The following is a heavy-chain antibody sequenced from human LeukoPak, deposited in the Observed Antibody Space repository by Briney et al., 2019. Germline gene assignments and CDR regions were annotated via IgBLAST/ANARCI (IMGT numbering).Heavy chain of an antibody. CDR1: GGSISSGGYY. Sequence: PSETLSLTCTVSGGSISSGGYYWSWIRQHPGRGLEWIGYIYYSGSTYYNPSLKSRVTISVDTSKNQFSLKLSSVTAADTAVYYCARGKWELRIFDYWGQGTLVTVSS. CDR3: ARGKWELRIFDY. D-gene: IGHD1-26*01. J-gene: IGHJ4*02. V-gene: IGHV4-31*03. CDR2: IYYSGST.